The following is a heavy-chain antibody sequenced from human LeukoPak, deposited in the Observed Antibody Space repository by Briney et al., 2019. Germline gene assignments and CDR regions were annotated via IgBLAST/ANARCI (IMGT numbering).Heavy chain of an antibody. CDR3: AKGVRYYDILTGYFF. D-gene: IGHD3-9*01. J-gene: IGHJ4*02. Sequence: GGSLRLSCAASGFTFSSYAMSWVRQAPGKGLEWVSAISGSGGSTYYADSVKGRFTISRDNSKNTLYLQMNSLRAEDTAVYYCAKGVRYYDILTGYFFWGQGTLVTVSS. CDR2: ISGSGGST. V-gene: IGHV3-23*01. CDR1: GFTFSSYA.